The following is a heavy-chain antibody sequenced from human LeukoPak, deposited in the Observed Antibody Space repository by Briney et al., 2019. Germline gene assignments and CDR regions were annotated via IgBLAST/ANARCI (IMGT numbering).Heavy chain of an antibody. V-gene: IGHV3-23*01. D-gene: IGHD2-15*01. Sequence: GGSLRLSCAASGFTVSSNYMSWVRQAPGKGLEWVSEIFGSGGSAHYADSVKGRFTISRDNSKNTVYLQLDSLRVEDTAVYYCGKTTVGYSSGRYPGWPVDYWGQGTLVTVSS. CDR1: GFTVSSNY. CDR3: GKTTVGYSSGRYPGWPVDY. J-gene: IGHJ4*02. CDR2: IFGSGGSA.